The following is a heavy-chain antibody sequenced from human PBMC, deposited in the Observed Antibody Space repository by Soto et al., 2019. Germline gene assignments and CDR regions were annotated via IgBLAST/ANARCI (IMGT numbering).Heavy chain of an antibody. CDR2: IRSKANSYAT. CDR3: TRLIPVLEWLLYPGYYYYYMDV. Sequence: GGSLRLSCAASGFTFSGSAMHWVRQASGKGLEWVGRIRSKANSYATAYAASVKGRFTISRDDSKNTAYLQMNSLKTEDTAVYYCTRLIPVLEWLLYPGYYYYYMDVWGKGTTVTVSS. CDR1: GFTFSGSA. D-gene: IGHD3-3*01. J-gene: IGHJ6*03. V-gene: IGHV3-73*01.